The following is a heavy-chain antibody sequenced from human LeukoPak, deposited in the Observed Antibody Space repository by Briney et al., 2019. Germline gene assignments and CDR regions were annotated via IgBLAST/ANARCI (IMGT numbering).Heavy chain of an antibody. CDR3: ARGRGSSGWYGDY. J-gene: IGHJ4*02. V-gene: IGHV1-8*03. CDR1: GYTFTSYD. D-gene: IGHD6-19*01. Sequence: GASVKVSCKASGYTFTSYDINWVRQATGQGLEWMGWMNPNSGNTGYAQKFQGRVTITRNTSISTAYMELSNLRSEDTAVYYCARGRGSSGWYGDYWGQGTLVTVSS. CDR2: MNPNSGNT.